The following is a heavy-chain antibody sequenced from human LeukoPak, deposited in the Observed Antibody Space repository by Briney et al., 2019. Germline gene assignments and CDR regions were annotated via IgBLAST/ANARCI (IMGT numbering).Heavy chain of an antibody. D-gene: IGHD3-10*02. Sequence: GGSLRLSCAASGFSFSNYAMSWVRQAPGKGLEWVSSISSSSSYIYYADSVKGRFTISRDNAKNSLYLQMNSLRAEDTAVYYCAELGITMIGGVWGKGTTVTISS. CDR1: GFSFSNYA. CDR2: ISSSSSYI. J-gene: IGHJ6*04. CDR3: AELGITMIGGV. V-gene: IGHV3-21*01.